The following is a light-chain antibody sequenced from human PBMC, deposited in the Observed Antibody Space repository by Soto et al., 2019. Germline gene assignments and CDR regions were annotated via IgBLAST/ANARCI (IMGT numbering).Light chain of an antibody. CDR3: GSYTTSDTLCV. V-gene: IGLV1-51*01. Sequence: QSVLTQPPSVSAAPGQKVTISCSGSSSNIGGNSVSWYQQLPGTAPKLLIYDDDKRPSGIPDRFSGSKSGTSATLGITGFRTGDEADYYCGSYTTSDTLCVFGTGTKVTVL. J-gene: IGLJ1*01. CDR2: DDD. CDR1: SSNIGGNS.